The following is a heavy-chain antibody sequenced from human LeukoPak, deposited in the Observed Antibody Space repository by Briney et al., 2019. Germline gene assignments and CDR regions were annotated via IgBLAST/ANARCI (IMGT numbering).Heavy chain of an antibody. CDR2: ISAYNGNT. D-gene: IGHD3-10*01. CDR1: GYTFTNYG. V-gene: IGHV1-18*01. J-gene: IGHJ6*02. CDR3: ARDVGVRGYGMDV. Sequence: ASVKVSCKASGYTFTNYGISWVRQAPGQGLEWMGWISAYNGNTNYAHQLQGRVTMTTDASTRTAYMELRSLRSDDTAVFYCARDVGVRGYGMDVWGQGTTVTVSS.